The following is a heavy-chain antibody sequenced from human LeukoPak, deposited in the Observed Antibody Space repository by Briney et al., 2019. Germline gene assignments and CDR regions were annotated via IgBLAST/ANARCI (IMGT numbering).Heavy chain of an antibody. CDR1: GGSISSYY. J-gene: IGHJ3*02. CDR3: ARGRGSSWSDDAFDI. D-gene: IGHD6-13*01. CDR2: IYTSGGT. Sequence: SETLSLTCTVSGGSISSYYWSWIRQPAGKGLEWIGRIYTSGGTNYNPSLKSRVTMSVDTSKNQFSLKLSSVTAADTAVYYCARGRGSSWSDDAFDIWGQGTMVTVSS. V-gene: IGHV4-4*07.